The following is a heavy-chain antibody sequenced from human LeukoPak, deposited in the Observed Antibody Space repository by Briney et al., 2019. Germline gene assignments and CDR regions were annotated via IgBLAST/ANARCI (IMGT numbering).Heavy chain of an antibody. CDR1: GFSVIIYT. CDR3: ARAYGGHASDI. J-gene: IGHJ3*02. Sequence: GGSLKLSCAASGFSVIIYTMNWVRQAPGKGLEWVSSISSSGDYIYYADSVKGRFTISRDNAKNSLYLQMNSLRAEDTAIYYRARAYGGHASDIWGQGTMVSVSS. D-gene: IGHD4-23*01. V-gene: IGHV3-21*01. CDR2: ISSSGDYI.